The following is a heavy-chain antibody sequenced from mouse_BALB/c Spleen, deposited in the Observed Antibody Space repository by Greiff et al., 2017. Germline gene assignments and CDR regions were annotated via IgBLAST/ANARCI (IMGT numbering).Heavy chain of an antibody. CDR1: GFTFSSYA. Sequence: EVKLVESGGGLVKPGGSLKLSCAASGFTFSSYAMSWVRQTPEKRLEWVASISSGGSTYYPDSVKGRFTISRDNPKNTLFLQMTSLRSEDTAMYYCARDDYDYWGQGTTLTVSS. D-gene: IGHD2-4*01. J-gene: IGHJ2*01. CDR3: ARDDYDY. V-gene: IGHV5-6-5*01. CDR2: ISSGGST.